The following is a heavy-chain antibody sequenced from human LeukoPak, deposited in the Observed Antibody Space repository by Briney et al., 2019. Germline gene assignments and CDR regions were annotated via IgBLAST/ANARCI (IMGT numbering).Heavy chain of an antibody. V-gene: IGHV3-7*01. D-gene: IGHD3-16*02. CDR3: ARDRGYYDYVWGSYRLGYYFDY. Sequence: PGGSLRLSCAASGFTFRNYGMHWVRQAPGKGLEWVANIKQDGSEKYYVDSVKGRFTISRDNAKNSLYLQMNSLRAEDTAVYYCARDRGYYDYVWGSYRLGYYFDYWGQGTLVTVSS. J-gene: IGHJ4*02. CDR1: GFTFRNYG. CDR2: IKQDGSEK.